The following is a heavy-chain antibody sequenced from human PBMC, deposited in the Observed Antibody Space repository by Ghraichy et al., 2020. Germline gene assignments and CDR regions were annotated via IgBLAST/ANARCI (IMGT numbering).Heavy chain of an antibody. Sequence: GESLNISCKGSGYSFTSYWIGWVRQMPGKGLEWMGIIYPGDSDIRYSPSFQGQVTISADKSISTAYLQWSSLKASDTAMYYCARTYYYGSGSYYNGGIWGQGTMVTVSS. CDR1: GYSFTSYW. V-gene: IGHV5-51*01. D-gene: IGHD3-10*01. CDR2: IYPGDSDI. J-gene: IGHJ3*02. CDR3: ARTYYYGSGSYYNGGI.